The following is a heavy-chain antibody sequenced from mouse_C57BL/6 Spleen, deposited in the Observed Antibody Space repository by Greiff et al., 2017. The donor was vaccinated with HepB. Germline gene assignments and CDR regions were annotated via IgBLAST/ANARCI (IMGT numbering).Heavy chain of an antibody. CDR3: AGQYYFDY. Sequence: DVKLQESGPVLVKPGASVKMSCKASGYTFTDYYMNWVKQSHGKSLEWIGVINPYNGGTSYNQKFKGKATLTVDKSSSTAYMELNSLTSEDSAVYYCAGQYYFDYWGQGTTLTVSS. V-gene: IGHV1-19*01. J-gene: IGHJ2*01. D-gene: IGHD6-1*01. CDR1: GYTFTDYY. CDR2: INPYNGGT.